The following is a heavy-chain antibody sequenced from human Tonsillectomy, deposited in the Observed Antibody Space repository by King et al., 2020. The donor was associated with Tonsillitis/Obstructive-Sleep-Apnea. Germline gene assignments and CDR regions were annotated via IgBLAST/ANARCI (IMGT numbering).Heavy chain of an antibody. CDR3: ARHGMHGDFVDY. CDR1: GYRFTDNW. V-gene: IGHV5-51*01. J-gene: IGHJ4*02. Sequence: QLVQSGAEVKKPGESLRISCKGSGYRFTDNWIGWVRQMPGKGLEWMGIIYPGDSDTKYGPSFQGQVTISADKSISPAYLQWSSLKASDTAMYYCARHGMHGDFVDYWGQGTLVTVSS. D-gene: IGHD4-17*01. CDR2: IYPGDSDT.